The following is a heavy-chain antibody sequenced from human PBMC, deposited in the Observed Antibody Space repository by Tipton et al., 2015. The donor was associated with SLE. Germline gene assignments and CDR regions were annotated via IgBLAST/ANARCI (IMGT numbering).Heavy chain of an antibody. D-gene: IGHD6-13*01. V-gene: IGHV4-34*01. CDR2: INHSGST. J-gene: IGHJ4*02. CDR1: GGSFSGYY. Sequence: LRLSCAVYGGSFSGYYWSWIRQPPGKGLEWIGEINHSGSTNYNPSLKSRVTISVDTSKNQFSLKLSSVTAADTAVYYCARVNSPTAAGTGYYFDYWGQGTLVTVSS. CDR3: ARVNSPTAAGTGYYFDY.